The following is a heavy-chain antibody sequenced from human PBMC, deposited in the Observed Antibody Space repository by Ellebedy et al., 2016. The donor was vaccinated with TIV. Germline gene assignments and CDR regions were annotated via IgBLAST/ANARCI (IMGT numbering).Heavy chain of an antibody. Sequence: SETLSLXCTVSGGSIRSYYWSWIRQPAGKGLEWIGRIYTSGSTNYNPSLKSRVTMSVDTSKNQFSLKLSSVTAADTAVYYCARFRGGGDSSYFDHWGQGTLVTVSS. V-gene: IGHV4-4*07. CDR3: ARFRGGGDSSYFDH. J-gene: IGHJ4*02. CDR1: GGSIRSYY. CDR2: IYTSGST. D-gene: IGHD2-21*01.